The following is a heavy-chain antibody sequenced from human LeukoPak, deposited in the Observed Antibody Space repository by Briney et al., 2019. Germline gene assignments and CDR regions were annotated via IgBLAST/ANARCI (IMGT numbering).Heavy chain of an antibody. J-gene: IGHJ5*02. CDR3: ARGPDVLLWFGELSWFDP. CDR2: ISYSEST. D-gene: IGHD3-10*01. CDR1: GDSIDSGGYY. V-gene: IGHV4-31*03. Sequence: PSETLSLTCSVSGDSIDSGGYYWSWIRQRPGTGLEWIGYISYSESTYYNPSLRSRLTISLDTSENQFSLKLTSVTAADTAVYYCARGPDVLLWFGELSWFDPWGQGTLVTVSS.